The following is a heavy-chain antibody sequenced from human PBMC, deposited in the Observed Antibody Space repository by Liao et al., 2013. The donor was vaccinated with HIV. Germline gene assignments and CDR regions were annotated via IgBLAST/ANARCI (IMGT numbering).Heavy chain of an antibody. CDR1: GGSISSYF. D-gene: IGHD6-25*01. J-gene: IGHJ3*02. V-gene: IGHV4-59*01. CDR3: AGEGGAFEI. CDR2: IYYSGST. Sequence: QVQLQESGPGLVKPSETLSLTCTVSGGSISSYFWSWIRQPPGRDWSGLGSIYYSGSTNQNPSLKSRATISVDTSKNQFSLKLSSVTAADTAVYYCAGEGGAFEIWGQGTMVTVSS.